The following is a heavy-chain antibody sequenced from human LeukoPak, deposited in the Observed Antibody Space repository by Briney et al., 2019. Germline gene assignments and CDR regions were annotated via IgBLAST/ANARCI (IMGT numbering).Heavy chain of an antibody. CDR1: GGSFSGYY. D-gene: IGHD1-14*01. CDR3: ARVYGRHYYYYMDV. V-gene: IGHV4-34*01. J-gene: IGHJ6*03. Sequence: PSETLSLTCAVYGGSFSGYYWSWIRQPPGKGLEWIGEINHSGSTNYNPSLKSRVTISVDTSRNQFSLKLSSVTAADTAVYYCARVYGRHYYYYMDVWGKGTTVTISS. CDR2: INHSGST.